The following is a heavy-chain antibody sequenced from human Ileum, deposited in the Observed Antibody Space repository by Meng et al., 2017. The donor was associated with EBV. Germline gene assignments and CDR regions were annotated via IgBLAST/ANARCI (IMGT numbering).Heavy chain of an antibody. CDR2: VYHSGMT. V-gene: IGHV4-4*02. CDR3: ARVSYWEGVDY. D-gene: IGHD1-26*01. CDR1: VATVSANNW. J-gene: IGHJ4*02. Sequence: QVQLQESGPGLVKPSGTLSLTCGVSVATVSANNWWNWVRQSPGKGLEWIGEVYHSGMTNYNPSLKTRVTMLVDKSRNHFSLEMTSVTAADTAVYYCARVSYWEGVDYWDQGTLGTVVS.